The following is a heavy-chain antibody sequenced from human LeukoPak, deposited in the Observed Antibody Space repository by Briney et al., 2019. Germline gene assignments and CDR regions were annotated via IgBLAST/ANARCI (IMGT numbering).Heavy chain of an antibody. CDR1: GGSFSGYY. V-gene: IGHV4-34*01. CDR3: ARGYYYDSSGDPYYYYYYMDV. Sequence: SETLSLTCAVYGGSFSGYYWSWIRQPPGKGLEWIGEIDHSGSTNYNPSLKSRVTISVDTSKNQFSLKLSSVTAADTAVYYCARGYYYDSSGDPYYYYYYMDVWGKGTTVTVSS. D-gene: IGHD3-22*01. J-gene: IGHJ6*03. CDR2: IDHSGST.